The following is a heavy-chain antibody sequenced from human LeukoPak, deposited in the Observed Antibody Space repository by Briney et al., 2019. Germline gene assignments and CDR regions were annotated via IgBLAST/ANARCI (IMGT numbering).Heavy chain of an antibody. CDR2: IYHSGRT. J-gene: IGHJ1*01. CDR1: GDYISSSSYY. V-gene: IGHV4-39*01. CDR3: ARRRYYDSTGYFE. D-gene: IGHD3-22*01. Sequence: SETLSLTCAVSGDYISSSSYYWGWIRQSPGTGLEWIGDIYHSGRTYYNPSLKSRVAISIDTSKNQFSLRLRSMTAAGTAVFYCARRRYYDSTGYFEWGRGTLVTVSS.